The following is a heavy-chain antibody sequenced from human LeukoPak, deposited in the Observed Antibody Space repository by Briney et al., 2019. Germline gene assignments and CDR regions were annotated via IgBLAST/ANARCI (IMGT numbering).Heavy chain of an antibody. V-gene: IGHV3-23*01. J-gene: IGHJ1*01. CDR2: ISDSGANT. CDR3: GKGGEQVTWNFQN. D-gene: IGHD1/OR15-1a*01. CDR1: GFTFSSYS. Sequence: GGSLRLSCAASGFTFSSYSMGWVRQAPGKGLEWVSIISDSGANTYYADSVRGRFTISRDNSKNTLYLQMNSLRAEDTAVYYCGKGGEQVTWNFQNWGQGTLVTVSS.